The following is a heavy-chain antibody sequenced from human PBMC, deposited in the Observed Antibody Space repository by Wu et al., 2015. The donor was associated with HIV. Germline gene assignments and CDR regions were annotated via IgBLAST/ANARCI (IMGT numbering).Heavy chain of an antibody. CDR3: ATERTLAITHFDY. CDR1: GDNFKHYA. CDR2: IIPMVGIA. V-gene: IGHV1-69*04. Sequence: QVQLVQSGAEVKKPGSSVRVSCKTSGDNFKHYAMNWVRQAPGQGLEWMGRIIPMVGIANYAETFQGRFTMTAEKSTNTAYMELSSLRSDDTAVYYCATERTLAITHFDYWDPGTLVIVSS. J-gene: IGHJ4*02. D-gene: IGHD1-1*01.